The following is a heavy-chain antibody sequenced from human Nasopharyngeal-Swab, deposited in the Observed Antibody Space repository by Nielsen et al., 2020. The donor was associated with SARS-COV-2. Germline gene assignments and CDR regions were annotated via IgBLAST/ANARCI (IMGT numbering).Heavy chain of an antibody. Sequence: ASVKVSCKASGYTFTSYGISWVRQAPGQGLEWMGWISAYNGNTNYAQKLQGRVTMSTDTSTSTAYMELRSLRYDDTAVYYCAREHYYDSSGFYPWGQGTLVTVSS. CDR1: GYTFTSYG. V-gene: IGHV1-18*01. CDR3: AREHYYDSSGFYP. J-gene: IGHJ5*02. CDR2: ISAYNGNT. D-gene: IGHD3-22*01.